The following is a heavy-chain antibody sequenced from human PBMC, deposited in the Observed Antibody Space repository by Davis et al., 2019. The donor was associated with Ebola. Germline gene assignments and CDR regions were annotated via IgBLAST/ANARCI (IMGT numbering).Heavy chain of an antibody. CDR3: ATGQVYYGSEY. V-gene: IGHV4-59*01. CDR2: IYFTGSA. Sequence: MPGGSLRLSCTVSGGSINLYYWSWIRQPPGKGLEWIGYIYFTGSANYNTSLKNRVTISLDTSKNQFSLKLTSVTAADTAMYYCATGQVYYGSEYWGQGTLVTVSS. CDR1: GGSINLYY. D-gene: IGHD3-10*01. J-gene: IGHJ4*02.